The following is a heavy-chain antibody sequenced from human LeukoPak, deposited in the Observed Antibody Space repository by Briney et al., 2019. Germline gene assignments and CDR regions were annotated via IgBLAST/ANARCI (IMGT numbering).Heavy chain of an antibody. Sequence: SETLSLTCNVSGASMSNYYWVWIRQPPGKGLEWIGSIYHSGTTYSWRTYYNPSLKSRVTISLDTSKNQFSLKVGSMTAADTAVYYSARAGGYGLIDYWGQGTMVTVSS. CDR3: ARAGGYGLIDY. V-gene: IGHV4-39*07. J-gene: IGHJ4*02. CDR2: IYHSGTTYSWRT. CDR1: GASMSNYY. D-gene: IGHD5-18*01.